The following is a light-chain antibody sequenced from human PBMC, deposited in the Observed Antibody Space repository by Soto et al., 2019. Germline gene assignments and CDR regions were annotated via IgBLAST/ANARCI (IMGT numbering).Light chain of an antibody. Sequence: IVLTQSPAILALSPGDRATLSCRASQSVSSSYLAWYQHKPGQAPRLLIHGASGRATGIPDRFSGSGSGTDFTLTISRLEPEDFAIYYCQQYGTSPLTFGGGTKVDIK. CDR3: QQYGTSPLT. V-gene: IGKV3-20*01. J-gene: IGKJ4*01. CDR2: GAS. CDR1: QSVSSSY.